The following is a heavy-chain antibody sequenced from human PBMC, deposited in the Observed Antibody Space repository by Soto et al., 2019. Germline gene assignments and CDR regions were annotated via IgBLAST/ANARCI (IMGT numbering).Heavy chain of an antibody. J-gene: IGHJ4*02. V-gene: IGHV4-34*01. CDR3: ATGGGGTMVRGVRLFDY. CDR2: INHSGST. D-gene: IGHD3-10*01. Sequence: QVQLQQWGAGLLKPSETLSLTCAVYGGSFSGYYWSWIRQPPGKGLEWIGEINHSGSTHYNPSLKSRVTISVDTSKNQFSLKLSSVTAADTAVYYCATGGGGTMVRGVRLFDYWGQGTLVTVSS. CDR1: GGSFSGYY.